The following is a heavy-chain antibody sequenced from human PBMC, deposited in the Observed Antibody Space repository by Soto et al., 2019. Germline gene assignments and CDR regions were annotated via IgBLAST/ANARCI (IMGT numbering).Heavy chain of an antibody. J-gene: IGHJ4*02. CDR1: GGSISSGGSY. CDR3: ERAPYSSRWYYFDY. Sequence: PSETLSLTCTVSGGSISSGGSYWSWIRQHPGKGLALIGYIYSSGSTYYNPSLKSRVTISVDTSKNQFSLKLSSVTAADTAVYYCERAPYSSRWYYFDYWGQGTRVTVSS. D-gene: IGHD6-13*01. V-gene: IGHV4-31*03. CDR2: IYSSGST.